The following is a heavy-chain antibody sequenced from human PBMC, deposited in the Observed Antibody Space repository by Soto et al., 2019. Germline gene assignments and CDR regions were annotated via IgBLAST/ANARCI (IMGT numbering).Heavy chain of an antibody. Sequence: GGSLRLSCAASGFTFSSYSMNWVRQAPGKGLEWVSSISSSSSYIYYADSVKGRFTISRDNAKNSLYLQMNSLRAEDTAVYYCARDRVSSNWYLKAFGYDAFDIWGQGTMVTVSS. CDR3: ARDRVSSNWYLKAFGYDAFDI. D-gene: IGHD6-13*01. CDR2: ISSSSSYI. CDR1: GFTFSSYS. J-gene: IGHJ3*02. V-gene: IGHV3-21*01.